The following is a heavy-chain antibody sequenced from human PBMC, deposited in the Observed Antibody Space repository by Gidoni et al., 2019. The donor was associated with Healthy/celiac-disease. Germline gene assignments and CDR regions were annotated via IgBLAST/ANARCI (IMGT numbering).Heavy chain of an antibody. V-gene: IGHV3-23*01. CDR2: ISGSGGST. D-gene: IGHD2-21*02. CDR3: AKDLSGLVVVTAAVV. Sequence: EVQLLESGGGLVQPGGSLRLSCAASGFPFCSYAMSWVRQAPGKGLEWVSAISGSGGSTYYADSVKGRFTISRDNSKNTLYLQMNSLRAEDTAVYYCAKDLSGLVVVTAAVVWGQGTLVTVSS. J-gene: IGHJ4*02. CDR1: GFPFCSYA.